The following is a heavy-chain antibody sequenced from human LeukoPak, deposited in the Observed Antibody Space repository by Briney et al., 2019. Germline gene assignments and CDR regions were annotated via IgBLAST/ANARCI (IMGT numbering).Heavy chain of an antibody. J-gene: IGHJ4*02. CDR1: GFTFSSYA. CDR3: AKDLYYYGSGNYIDY. CDR2: ISGSGGSR. D-gene: IGHD3-10*01. Sequence: GGSLRLSCAASGFTFSSYAMIWVRQAPGKGLEWVSAISGSGGSRYSADSVKGRFTISRDNSKNTLYLQMNSLRAEDTAIYYCAKDLYYYGSGNYIDYWGQGTLVTVSS. V-gene: IGHV3-23*01.